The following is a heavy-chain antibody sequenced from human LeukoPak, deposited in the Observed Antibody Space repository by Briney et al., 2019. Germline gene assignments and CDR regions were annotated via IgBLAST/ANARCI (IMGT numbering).Heavy chain of an antibody. CDR2: INHSGST. Sequence: SETLSLTCAVYGGSFSGYYWSWIRQPPGKGLEWIGEINHSGSTNYNPSLKSRVTISVDTSKDQFSLKLSSVTAADTAVYYCARGIYCSGGSCYSSYYFDYWGQGTLVTVSS. D-gene: IGHD2-15*01. CDR1: GGSFSGYY. CDR3: ARGIYCSGGSCYSSYYFDY. V-gene: IGHV4-34*01. J-gene: IGHJ4*02.